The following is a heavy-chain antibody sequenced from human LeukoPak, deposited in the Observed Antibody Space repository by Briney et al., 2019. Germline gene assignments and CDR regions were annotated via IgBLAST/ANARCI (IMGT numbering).Heavy chain of an antibody. Sequence: GGSLRLSCVASGFTFSTYSMKWVRQAPGKGLECVSYISFSSSTIFYADSVKGRFTISRDNAKNSLHLQMNSLRDEDTAVYYCARDFFDYWGQGTLVTVSS. V-gene: IGHV3-48*02. J-gene: IGHJ4*02. CDR2: ISFSSSTI. CDR3: ARDFFDY. CDR1: GFTFSTYS.